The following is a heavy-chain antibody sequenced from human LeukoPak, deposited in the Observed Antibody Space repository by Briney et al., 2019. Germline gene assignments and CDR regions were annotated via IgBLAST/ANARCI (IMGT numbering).Heavy chain of an antibody. CDR3: ARGRYCSTISCRTELDY. V-gene: IGHV3-30*04. D-gene: IGHD2-2*01. Sequence: GTSLRLSCAASGFTFSSYAMHWVRQAPGKGLEWMAVISYDGSNKYYADSVKGRFTISRDNSKNTLYLQMNSLRAEDTAVYYCARGRYCSTISCRTELDYWGQGTLVTVSS. CDR2: ISYDGSNK. J-gene: IGHJ4*02. CDR1: GFTFSSYA.